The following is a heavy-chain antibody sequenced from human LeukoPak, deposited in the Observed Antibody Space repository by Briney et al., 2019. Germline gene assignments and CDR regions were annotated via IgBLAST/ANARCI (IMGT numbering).Heavy chain of an antibody. CDR1: GFPFSSYS. Sequence: GGSLRLSCEGSGFPFSSYSMNWVRQAPGKGLEWVSSISSSSSYIYYADSVKGRFTISRDNAKNSLYLQMNSLRAEDTAVYYCARAALEYYDFWSGYPTTDYWGQGTLVTVSS. CDR2: ISSSSSYI. V-gene: IGHV3-21*01. J-gene: IGHJ4*02. D-gene: IGHD3-3*01. CDR3: ARAALEYYDFWSGYPTTDY.